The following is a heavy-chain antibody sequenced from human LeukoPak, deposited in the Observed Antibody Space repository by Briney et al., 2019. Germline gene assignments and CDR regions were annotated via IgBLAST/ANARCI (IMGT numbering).Heavy chain of an antibody. CDR3: AKGSYYDGSGSFYFDY. D-gene: IGHD3-22*01. V-gene: IGHV3-23*01. CDR2: ISGSGDNT. CDR1: GFTSSSYA. Sequence: PGGSLRLSCAASGFTSSSYAMSWVRQAPGKGLEWVSGISGSGDNTYYADSVKGRFTISRDNSKNTLYVQVNSLGTEDTAAYYCAKGSYYDGSGSFYFDYWGQGTLVTVSS. J-gene: IGHJ4*02.